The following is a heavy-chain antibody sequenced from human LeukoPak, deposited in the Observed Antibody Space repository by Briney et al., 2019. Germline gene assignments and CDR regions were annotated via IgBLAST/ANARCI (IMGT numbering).Heavy chain of an antibody. D-gene: IGHD6-6*01. Sequence: ASVKVSCKASGYTFTCYDVNWVRQATGQGPEWMGWMNPNSGNTGYAQKFQGRVTMTRNTSISTAYMELSSLRSEDTAVYYCARESAARGFDYWGQGTLVTVSS. CDR3: ARESAARGFDY. V-gene: IGHV1-8*01. J-gene: IGHJ4*02. CDR2: MNPNSGNT. CDR1: GYTFTCYD.